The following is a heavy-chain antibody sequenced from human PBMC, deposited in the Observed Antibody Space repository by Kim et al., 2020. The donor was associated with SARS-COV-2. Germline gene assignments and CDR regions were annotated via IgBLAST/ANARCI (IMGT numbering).Heavy chain of an antibody. CDR3: AKDGYYSSGTYFDY. J-gene: IGHJ4*02. CDR2: ISKDGSNK. D-gene: IGHD3-10*01. V-gene: IGHV3-30*18. CDR1: GFTFSEYA. Sequence: GGSLRLSCAASGFTFSEYAMHWVRQAPGKGLEWVAVISKDGSNKYYADSVKGRFTISRDNSKNTLYLQMNSLKDEDTAVYYCAKDGYYSSGTYFDYWGQGTVVTVSS.